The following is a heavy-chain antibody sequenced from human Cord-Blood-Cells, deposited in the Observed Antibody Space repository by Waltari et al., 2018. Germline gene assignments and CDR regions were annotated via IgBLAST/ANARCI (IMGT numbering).Heavy chain of an antibody. CDR1: GGSFSGYY. Sequence: QVQLQQWGAGLLKPSETLSLTCAVYGGSFSGYYWSWIRQPPGKGLEWIGEINPTGSTNYNPSLKSQVTISVDTSKNQFSLKLSSVTAADTAVYYCARPKNPTVTDAFDIWGQGTMVTVSS. J-gene: IGHJ3*02. V-gene: IGHV4-34*01. CDR3: ARPKNPTVTDAFDI. CDR2: INPTGST. D-gene: IGHD4-17*01.